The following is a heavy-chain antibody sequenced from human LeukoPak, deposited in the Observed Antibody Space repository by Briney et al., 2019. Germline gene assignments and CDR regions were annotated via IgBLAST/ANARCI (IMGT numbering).Heavy chain of an antibody. CDR1: GFTFSNAW. D-gene: IGHD2-2*01. CDR2: ISGSGGST. J-gene: IGHJ4*02. CDR3: AKRDCSSTSCCLDY. Sequence: GGSLRLSCAASGFTFSNAWMSWVRQAPGKGLEWVSAISGSGGSTYYADSVKGRFTISRDNSKNTLYLQMNSLRAEDTAVYYCAKRDCSSTSCCLDYWGQGTLVTVSS. V-gene: IGHV3-23*01.